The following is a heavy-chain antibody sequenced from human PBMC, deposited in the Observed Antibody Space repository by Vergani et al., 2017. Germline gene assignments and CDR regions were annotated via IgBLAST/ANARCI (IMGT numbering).Heavy chain of an antibody. J-gene: IGHJ4*01. CDR1: FDSIRNLY. D-gene: IGHD6-19*01. CDR3: SSDTHSGQRADL. V-gene: IGHV4-59*11. Sequence: QVQLQESGPGLVKSSETLSLTCSVSFDSIRNLYCNWIRQPPGKGLEWIGSLLYSENSNYNPSLKTRVTISVDTSKNQFSLTLTSVTAADTAVYYCSSDTHSGQRADLWGQGILVTVTS. CDR2: LLYSENS.